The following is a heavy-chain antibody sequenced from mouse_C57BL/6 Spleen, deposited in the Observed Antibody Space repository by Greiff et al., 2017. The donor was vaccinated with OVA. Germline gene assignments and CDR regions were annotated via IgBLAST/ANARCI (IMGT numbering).Heavy chain of an antibody. D-gene: IGHD1-1*01. J-gene: IGHJ3*01. V-gene: IGHV1-81*01. CDR3: ARPYSLYYSFAY. CDR2: IYPRSGNT. CDR1: GYTFTSYG. Sequence: VKLVESGAELARPGASVKLSCKASGYTFTSYGISWVKQRTGQGLEWIGEIYPRSGNTYYNEKFKGKATLTADKSSSTAYMELRSLTSEDSAVYFCARPYSLYYSFAYWGQGTLVTVSA.